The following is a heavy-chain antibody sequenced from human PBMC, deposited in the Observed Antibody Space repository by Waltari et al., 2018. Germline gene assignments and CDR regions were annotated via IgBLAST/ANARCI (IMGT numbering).Heavy chain of an antibody. Sequence: GLTFSDFYISWIRQAPGKGLEWISYIDNSGGRTYYADSVRGRFTISRDNAKNSVSLQMDSLSVDDTGLYYCARGRGYSYGGQFYFDSWGQGILVTVSS. CDR1: GLTFSDFY. D-gene: IGHD5-18*01. CDR3: ARGRGYSYGGQFYFDS. V-gene: IGHV3-11*01. CDR2: IDNSGGRT. J-gene: IGHJ4*02.